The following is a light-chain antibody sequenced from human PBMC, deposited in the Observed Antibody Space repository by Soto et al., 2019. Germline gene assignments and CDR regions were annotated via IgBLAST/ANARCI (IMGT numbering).Light chain of an antibody. CDR1: SSNIGAGYD. Sequence: QSVLTQPPSVSGAPGQRVTISCTGSSSNIGAGYDVHWYQQLPGTAPKLLIYGNSNRPSGVPDRFSGSKSGTSASLAITGLQAEDEADYYCSSYTRGRTYVFGTGTKLTVL. V-gene: IGLV1-40*01. CDR3: SSYTRGRTYV. CDR2: GNS. J-gene: IGLJ1*01.